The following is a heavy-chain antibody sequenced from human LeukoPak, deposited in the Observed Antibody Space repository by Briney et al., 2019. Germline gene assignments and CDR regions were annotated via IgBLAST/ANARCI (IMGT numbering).Heavy chain of an antibody. D-gene: IGHD3-22*01. J-gene: IGHJ4*02. Sequence: SETLSLTCTVSGGSISTSNYYWGWIRQPPGKGLEWIGNIFYSGSTYYSPSLRSRVTISLDTSRNQFSLKLNSVTAEDTALYYCAKGHVITSNLDYWGQGTLVTVSS. CDR1: GGSISTSNYY. CDR3: AKGHVITSNLDY. CDR2: IFYSGST. V-gene: IGHV4-39*07.